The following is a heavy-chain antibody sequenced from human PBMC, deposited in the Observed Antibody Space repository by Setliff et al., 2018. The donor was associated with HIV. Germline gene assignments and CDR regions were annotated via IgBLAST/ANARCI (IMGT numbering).Heavy chain of an antibody. J-gene: IGHJ4*02. CDR1: GGPFTNHG. D-gene: IGHD6-13*01. V-gene: IGHV4-34*01. CDR3: ARSPAAEGH. Sequence: SETLSLTCAAYGGPFTNHGWNWIRQSPGKGLEWIGEIDNRGGTNYNPSFKSRSTISVDASKRQFSLKLRSVTAADTAVYYCARSPAAEGHWGQGTLVTVSS. CDR2: IDNRGGT.